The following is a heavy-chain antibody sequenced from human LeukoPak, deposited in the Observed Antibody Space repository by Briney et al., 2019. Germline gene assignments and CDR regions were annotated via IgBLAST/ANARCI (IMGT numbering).Heavy chain of an antibody. CDR3: AREKPGSGYEFDY. D-gene: IGHD5-12*01. Sequence: PSETLSLTCAVSGVSISSTNWWSWVRQPPGKGLEWIGEIYHSGSTNYNPSLKSRVTISVDKSLNQFSLKLSSVTAADAAVYYCAREKPGSGYEFDYWGQGTLVTVSS. CDR1: GVSISSTNW. CDR2: IYHSGST. J-gene: IGHJ4*02. V-gene: IGHV4-4*02.